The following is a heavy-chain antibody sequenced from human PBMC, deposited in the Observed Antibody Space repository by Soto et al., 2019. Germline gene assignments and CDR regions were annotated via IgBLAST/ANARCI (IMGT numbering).Heavy chain of an antibody. V-gene: IGHV3-30*18. J-gene: IGHJ4*02. CDR3: AKDLFMAPDVTAIHDY. CDR1: GFTFSTYG. D-gene: IGHD3-10*01. Sequence: GGSLRLSCAASGFTFSTYGMHWVRQAPCKGLEWVAVISYDGSITHYADSLKGRFTISRDNSKNTLFLQIYSLSAEDTAVYYCAKDLFMAPDVTAIHDYRGQGTLVTVSS. CDR2: ISYDGSIT.